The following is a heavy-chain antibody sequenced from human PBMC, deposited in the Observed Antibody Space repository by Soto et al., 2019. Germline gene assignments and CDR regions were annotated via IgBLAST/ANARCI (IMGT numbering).Heavy chain of an antibody. V-gene: IGHV3-23*01. CDR3: AKDNIGAAAGTFYFDY. J-gene: IGHJ4*02. CDR1: GFTFSSYA. CDR2: ISGSGGST. Sequence: GGSLRLSCAASGFTFSSYAMSWVRQAPGKGLEWVSAISGSGGSTYYADSVKGRFTISRDNSKNTLYLQMNSLRAEDTAVYYCAKDNIGAAAGTFYFDYWGQGTLVTVSS. D-gene: IGHD6-13*01.